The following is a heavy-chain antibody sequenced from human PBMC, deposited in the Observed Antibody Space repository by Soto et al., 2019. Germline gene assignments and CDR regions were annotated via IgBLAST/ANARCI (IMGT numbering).Heavy chain of an antibody. V-gene: IGHV1-2*04. CDR3: ATSCGGDWYHYYGMDV. Sequence: GASVKVSCKASGYTFTGYYMHWVRQAPGQGLEWMGWINPNSGGTNYAQKFQGWVTMTRDTSISTAYMELSRLRSDDTAVYYCATSCGGDWYHYYGMDVWGQGTTVTVSS. CDR1: GYTFTGYY. D-gene: IGHD2-21*02. CDR2: INPNSGGT. J-gene: IGHJ6*02.